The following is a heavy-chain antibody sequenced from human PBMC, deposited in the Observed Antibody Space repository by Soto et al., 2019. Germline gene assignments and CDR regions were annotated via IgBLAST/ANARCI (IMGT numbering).Heavy chain of an antibody. J-gene: IGHJ5*02. CDR3: AKDSAGYSSSWYPWFDP. Sequence: EVQLLESGGGLVQPGGSLRLSCAASGFTFSSYAMSWVRRAPGKGLEWVSAISGSGGSTYYADSVKGRFTISRDNSKNTLYLQMNSLRAEDTAVYYCAKDSAGYSSSWYPWFDPWGQGTLVTVSS. CDR2: ISGSGGST. D-gene: IGHD6-13*01. V-gene: IGHV3-23*01. CDR1: GFTFSSYA.